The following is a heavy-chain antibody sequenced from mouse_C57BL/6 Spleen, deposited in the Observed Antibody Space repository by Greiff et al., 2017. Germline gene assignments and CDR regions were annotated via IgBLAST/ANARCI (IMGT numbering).Heavy chain of an antibody. Sequence: VKLVESGPGLVAPSQSLSITCTVSGFSLTSYAISWVRQPPGKGLEWLGVIWTGGGTNYNSALNSRLSISKDNSKSQVFLKMNSLQTDDTARYYCARKDYGSSYGYFDVWGTGTTVTVSS. V-gene: IGHV2-9-1*01. D-gene: IGHD1-1*01. J-gene: IGHJ1*03. CDR3: ARKDYGSSYGYFDV. CDR1: GFSLTSYA. CDR2: IWTGGGT.